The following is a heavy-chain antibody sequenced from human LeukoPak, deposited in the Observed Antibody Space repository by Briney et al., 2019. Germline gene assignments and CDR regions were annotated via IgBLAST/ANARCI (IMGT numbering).Heavy chain of an antibody. CDR2: ISGSGGST. Sequence: GGTLRLSCAASGFTFSSYGMSWVRQAPGKGPEWVSAISGSGGSTYYADSVKGRFTISRDNSKNTLYLQMNSLRAEDTAVYYCARDLMEQWLVGSWFDPWGQGTLVTVSS. J-gene: IGHJ5*02. CDR1: GFTFSSYG. D-gene: IGHD6-19*01. V-gene: IGHV3-23*01. CDR3: ARDLMEQWLVGSWFDP.